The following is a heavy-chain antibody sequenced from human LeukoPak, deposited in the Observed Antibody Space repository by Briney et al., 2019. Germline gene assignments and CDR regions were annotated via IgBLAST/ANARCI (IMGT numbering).Heavy chain of an antibody. J-gene: IGHJ4*02. V-gene: IGHV3-53*01. Sequence: GGSLRLSCAASGFTVGSTYMSWVRQAPGKGLEWVSLIYSGGSTYYADSVKGRFTISRDKSKNTLYPQMNSLRAEDTAVYYCAKGAYDYIEIAYFDYWGQGSLVTVSS. CDR2: IYSGGST. CDR1: GFTVGSTY. CDR3: AKGAYDYIEIAYFDY. D-gene: IGHD5-12*01.